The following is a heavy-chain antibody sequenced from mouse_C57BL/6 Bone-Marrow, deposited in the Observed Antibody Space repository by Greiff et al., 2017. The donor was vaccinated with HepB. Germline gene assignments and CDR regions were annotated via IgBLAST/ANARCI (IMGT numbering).Heavy chain of an antibody. V-gene: IGHV5-6*01. CDR3: ARHGGYWAWFAY. Sequence: EVNVVESGGDLVKPGGSLKLSCAASGFTFSSYGMSWVRQTPDKRLEWVATISSGGSYTYYPDSVKGRFTISRDNAKDTLYLQMSRLKSVDTAMYYCARHGGYWAWFAYWGQGTLVTVSA. CDR2: ISSGGSYT. D-gene: IGHD2-3*01. J-gene: IGHJ3*01. CDR1: GFTFSSYG.